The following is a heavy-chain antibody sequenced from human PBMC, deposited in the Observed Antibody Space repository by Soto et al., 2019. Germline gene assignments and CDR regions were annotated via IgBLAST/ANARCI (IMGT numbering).Heavy chain of an antibody. V-gene: IGHV4-34*01. Sequence: QVQLHQWGAGLLKPSETLSLTCAVYGGSFSGYYWCWIRQPPGKGLEWIGGINQGGNTKQNPSLKSRLNIAGDTAKSQFSLRLRCVTAADTGVYSCARCTSMIGAVQRDVPGKDFFDSWGQGNLVAVSS. CDR3: ARCTSMIGAVQRDVPGKDFFDS. D-gene: IGHD3-22*01. CDR1: GGSFSGYY. CDR2: INQGGNT. J-gene: IGHJ4*02.